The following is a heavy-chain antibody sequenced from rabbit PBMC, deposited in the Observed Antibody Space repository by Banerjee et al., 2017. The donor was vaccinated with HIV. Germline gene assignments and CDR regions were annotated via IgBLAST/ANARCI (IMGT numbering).Heavy chain of an antibody. CDR3: ARDGSGWGANFNL. CDR2: INTSSGNT. V-gene: IGHV1S45*01. CDR1: GFSFSNKYV. D-gene: IGHD4-1*01. Sequence: QEQLEESGGDLVKPEGSLTLTCTASGFSFSNKYVMCWVRQAPGKGLEWIACINTSSGNTVYANWAKGRFTISKTSSTTVTLQMTSLTAADTATYFCARDGSGWGANFNLWGPGTLVTVS. J-gene: IGHJ4*01.